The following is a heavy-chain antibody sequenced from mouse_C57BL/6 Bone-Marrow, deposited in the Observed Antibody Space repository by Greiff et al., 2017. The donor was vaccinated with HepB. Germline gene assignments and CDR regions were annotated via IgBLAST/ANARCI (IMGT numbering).Heavy chain of an antibody. CDR2: ISYDGSN. J-gene: IGHJ3*01. D-gene: IGHD1-1*01. Sequence: EVKLMESGPGLVKPSQSLSLTCSVTGYSITSGYYWNWIRQFPGNKLEWMGYISYDGSNNYNPSLKNRISITRDTSKNQFFLKLNSVTTEDTATYYCAREVITTVVATSGAYWGQGTLVTVSA. V-gene: IGHV3-6*01. CDR1: GYSITSGYY. CDR3: AREVITTVVATSGAY.